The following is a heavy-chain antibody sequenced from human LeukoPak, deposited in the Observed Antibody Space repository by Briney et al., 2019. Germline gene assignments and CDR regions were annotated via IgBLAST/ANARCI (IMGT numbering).Heavy chain of an antibody. CDR3: ARDGDGYVDY. Sequence: PGGSLRLSCAASGFTFSSYAMHWVHQAPGKGLEWVAVISYDGSNKYYADPVKGRFTISRDNSKNTLYLQMNSLRAEDTAVYYCARDGDGYVDYWGQGTLVTVSS. CDR1: GFTFSSYA. J-gene: IGHJ4*02. V-gene: IGHV3-30*04. CDR2: ISYDGSNK. D-gene: IGHD5-24*01.